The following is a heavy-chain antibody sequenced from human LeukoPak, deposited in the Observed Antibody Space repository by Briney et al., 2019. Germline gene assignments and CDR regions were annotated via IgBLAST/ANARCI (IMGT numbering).Heavy chain of an antibody. J-gene: IGHJ6*02. CDR3: ARVVYYDYYYGMDV. CDR2: INPNSGGT. CDR1: GYTFTGYY. V-gene: IGHV1-2*02. Sequence: ASVKVSCKASGYTFTGYYMHWVRQARGQGLEWMGWINPNSGGTNYAQKFQGRVTMTRDTSISTAYMELSRLRSDDTAVYYCARVVYYDYYYGMDVWGQGTTVTVSS. D-gene: IGHD3-22*01.